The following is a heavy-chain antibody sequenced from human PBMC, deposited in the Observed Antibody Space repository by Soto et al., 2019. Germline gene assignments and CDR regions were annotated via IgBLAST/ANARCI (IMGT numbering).Heavy chain of an antibody. D-gene: IGHD3-16*01. CDR1: GFTFSSYS. CDR2: ISSSSSYI. CDR3: ARYWFGGAEPLNWFDP. Sequence: AGGSLRLSCAASGFTFSSYSMNWVRQAPGKGLEWVSSISSSSSYIYYADSVKGRFTISRDNAKNSLYLQMNSLRAEDTAVYYCARYWFGGAEPLNWFDPWGQGTLVTVSS. V-gene: IGHV3-21*01. J-gene: IGHJ5*02.